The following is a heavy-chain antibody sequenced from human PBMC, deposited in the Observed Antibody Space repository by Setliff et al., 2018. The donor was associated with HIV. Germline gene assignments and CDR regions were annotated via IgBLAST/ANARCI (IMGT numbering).Heavy chain of an antibody. J-gene: IGHJ4*01. CDR1: GYNFTNYG. D-gene: IGHD2-8*01. Sequence: GASVKVSCKASGYNFTNYGIGWVRQAPGQGLEYLGWIGTYSGNTDYAQSVQGRVTMTRDTSTGTVYMDLRSLRSDDTAMYYCAREKYGDKFDYWG. V-gene: IGHV1-18*01. CDR3: AREKYGDKFDY. CDR2: IGTYSGNT.